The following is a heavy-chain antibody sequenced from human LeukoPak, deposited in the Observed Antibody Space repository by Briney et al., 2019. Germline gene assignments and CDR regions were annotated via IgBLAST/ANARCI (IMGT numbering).Heavy chain of an antibody. J-gene: IGHJ5*02. Sequence: PSETLSLTCTVSGGSISSSSYYWGWIRQPPGKGPEWIGSIYYSGSTYYNPSLKSRVTISVDTSKNQFSLKLSSVTAADTAVYYCARHLREWFDPWGQGTLVTVSS. V-gene: IGHV4-39*01. CDR3: ARHLREWFDP. D-gene: IGHD5-24*01. CDR2: IYYSGST. CDR1: GGSISSSSYY.